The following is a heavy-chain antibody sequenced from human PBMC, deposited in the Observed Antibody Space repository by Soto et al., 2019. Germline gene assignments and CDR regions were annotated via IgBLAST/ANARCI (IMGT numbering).Heavy chain of an antibody. D-gene: IGHD3-9*01. V-gene: IGHV4-39*07. CDR1: GGSISSSNYY. J-gene: IGHJ4*02. Sequence: PSETLSLTCTVSGGSISSSNYYWGWIRQPPGKGLEWIGTIYYSGSTYYNPSLKSRVTISVDTSKNQFSLKLSSVTAADTAVYYCARGLYYDILTGYSQYFDYWGQGTLVTVS. CDR3: ARGLYYDILTGYSQYFDY. CDR2: IYYSGST.